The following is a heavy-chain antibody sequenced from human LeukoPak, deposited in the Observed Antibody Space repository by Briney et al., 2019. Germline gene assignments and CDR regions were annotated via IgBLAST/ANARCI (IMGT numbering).Heavy chain of an antibody. CDR1: GFTFSSYA. Sequence: GGPLRLSCAASGFTFSSYAMSWVRQAPGKGLEWVSAISGSGGSTYYADSVKGRFTISRDNSKNTLYLQMNSLRAEDTAVYYCAKKLRGSYYFDYWGQGTLVTVSS. J-gene: IGHJ4*02. CDR3: AKKLRGSYYFDY. D-gene: IGHD1-26*01. V-gene: IGHV3-23*01. CDR2: ISGSGGST.